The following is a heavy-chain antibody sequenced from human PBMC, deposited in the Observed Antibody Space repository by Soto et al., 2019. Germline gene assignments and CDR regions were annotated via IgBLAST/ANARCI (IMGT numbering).Heavy chain of an antibody. CDR3: ARPRIAAAGYYYYGMDV. CDR2: IYYSGST. J-gene: IGHJ6*02. CDR1: GGSISSSSYY. D-gene: IGHD6-13*01. V-gene: IGHV4-39*01. Sequence: PSETLSLTCTVSGGSISSSSYYWGWIRQPPGKGLEWIVSIYYSGSTYYNPSLKSRVTISVDTSKNLFSLKLSSVTAADTAVYYCARPRIAAAGYYYYGMDVWGQGTTVTVSS.